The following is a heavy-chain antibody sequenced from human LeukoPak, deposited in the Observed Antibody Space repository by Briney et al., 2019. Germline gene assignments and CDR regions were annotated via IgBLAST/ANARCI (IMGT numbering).Heavy chain of an antibody. CDR3: ARREYYFDY. Sequence: SETLSHTCTVSGGSIISYYWSWIRQPPGKGLEWIGNIYYNGNTNYNLSLKSRVTISLDTSKNQFSLNLSSVTAADTAVYYCARREYYFDYWGQGTLVTVSS. CDR2: IYYNGNT. V-gene: IGHV4-59*08. CDR1: GGSIISYY. J-gene: IGHJ4*02.